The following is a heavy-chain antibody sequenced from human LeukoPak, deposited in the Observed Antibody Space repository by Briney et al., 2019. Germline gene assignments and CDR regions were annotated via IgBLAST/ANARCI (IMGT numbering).Heavy chain of an antibody. J-gene: IGHJ4*02. V-gene: IGHV3-23*01. Sequence: PGGSLRLSCAASEITFSSYAMSWVRQAPGKGLEWVSGISGSGGSTYYADSVKGRFTISGDNSKNTLYLQMNSLRAEDTAVYYCAKETYYYDSSGYYGYYFDSWGQGTLVTVSS. D-gene: IGHD3-22*01. CDR2: ISGSGGST. CDR3: AKETYYYDSSGYYGYYFDS. CDR1: EITFSSYA.